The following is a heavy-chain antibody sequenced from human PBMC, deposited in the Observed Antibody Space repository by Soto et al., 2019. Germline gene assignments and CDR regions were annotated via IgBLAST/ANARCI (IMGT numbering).Heavy chain of an antibody. CDR3: ATRSPAFDY. Sequence: QVQLVQYGPEVKKPGASVKVSCRTSSYTFTSCGITWVRQAHGQGVEWMGWISTDKGNTKYAQKFQGRVTMTTDTSTSTAYMELRSLTSDDTAVYYCATRSPAFDYWGQGTLVTVSS. V-gene: IGHV1-18*01. CDR2: ISTDKGNT. CDR1: SYTFTSCG. J-gene: IGHJ4*02.